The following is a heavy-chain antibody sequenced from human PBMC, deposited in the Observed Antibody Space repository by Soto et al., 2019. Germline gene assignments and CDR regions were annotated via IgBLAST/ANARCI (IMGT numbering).Heavy chain of an antibody. CDR1: GFTFSNAW. D-gene: IGHD2-2*01. CDR2: IKSKTDGGTT. J-gene: IGHJ4*02. Sequence: GGSLRLSCAASGFTFSNAWMSWVRQAPGKGLEWVGRIKSKTDGGTTDYAAPVKGRFTISRDDSKNTLYLQMNSLKTEDTAVYYCTTDMGVCSSTSCYDYWGKGTLVTVSS. V-gene: IGHV3-15*01. CDR3: TTDMGVCSSTSCYDY.